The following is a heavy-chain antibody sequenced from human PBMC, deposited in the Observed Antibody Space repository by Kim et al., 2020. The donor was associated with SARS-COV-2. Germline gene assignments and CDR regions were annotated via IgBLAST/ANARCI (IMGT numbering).Heavy chain of an antibody. V-gene: IGHV7-4-1*02. Sequence: ASVKVSCKASGYTFTSYAMNWVRQAPGQGLEWMGWINTNTGNPTYAQGFTGRFVCSLDTSVSTAYLQISSLKPEDTAVYFCARADVTTIFGVVIIPVYDFDYWGQGTLVTVSS. CDR2: INTNTGNP. CDR1: GYTFTSYA. J-gene: IGHJ4*02. CDR3: ARADVTTIFGVVIIPVYDFDY. D-gene: IGHD3-3*01.